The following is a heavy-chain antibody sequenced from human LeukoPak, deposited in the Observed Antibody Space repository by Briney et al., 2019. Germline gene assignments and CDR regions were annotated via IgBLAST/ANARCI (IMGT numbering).Heavy chain of an antibody. V-gene: IGHV1-2*02. J-gene: IGHJ5*02. Sequence: ASVKVSCKASGYTFTGFYIHWMRQAPGQGLEWMGWINPNSGGANYAQKFQGRVTMTRDTSISTAYMELTRLRSDDTAMYYCARDDGSFSNWFDPWGQGTLVTVSS. D-gene: IGHD1-26*01. CDR3: ARDDGSFSNWFDP. CDR2: INPNSGGA. CDR1: GYTFTGFY.